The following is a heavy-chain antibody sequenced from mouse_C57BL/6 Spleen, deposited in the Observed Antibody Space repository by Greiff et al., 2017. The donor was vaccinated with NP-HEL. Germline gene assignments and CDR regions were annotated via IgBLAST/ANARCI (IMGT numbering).Heavy chain of an antibody. V-gene: IGHV1-15*01. D-gene: IGHD2-2*01. CDR1: GYTFTDYE. J-gene: IGHJ2*01. CDR3: TRRVWLRRRENYFDY. CDR2: IDPETGGT. Sequence: QVQLKESGAELVRPGASVTLSCKASGYTFTDYEMHWVKQTPVHGLEWIGAIDPETGGTAYNQKFKGKAILTADKSSSTAYMELRSLTSEDSAVYYCTRRVWLRRRENYFDYWGQGTTLTVSS.